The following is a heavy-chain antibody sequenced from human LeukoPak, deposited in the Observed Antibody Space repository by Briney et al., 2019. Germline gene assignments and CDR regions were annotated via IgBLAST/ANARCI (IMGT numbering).Heavy chain of an antibody. J-gene: IGHJ4*02. Sequence: GASVKVSCKASGGTFSSYAISWVRQAPGQGLEWMGGIIPIFGTANYAQKFQGRVTITADESTSTAYMELSSLRSEDTAVYYCARAYGVRGPLCLRYWGQGTLVTVSS. V-gene: IGHV1-69*13. CDR2: IIPIFGTA. CDR1: GGTFSSYA. CDR3: ARAYGVRGPLCLRY. D-gene: IGHD3-10*01.